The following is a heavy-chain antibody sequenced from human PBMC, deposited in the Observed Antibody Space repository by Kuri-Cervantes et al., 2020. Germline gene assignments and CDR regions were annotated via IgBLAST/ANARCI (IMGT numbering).Heavy chain of an antibody. CDR3: ARGALYYGMDI. V-gene: IGHV3-74*01. Sequence: GESLKISCAASGFTFSSYSMNWVRQAPGKGLEWVSRINGDGSSSIYADSVKGRFTISRDNAKNSLYLQMNSLRAEDTAVYYCARGALYYGMDIWGQGTTVTDSS. CDR1: GFTFSSYS. CDR2: INGDGSSS. J-gene: IGHJ6*02.